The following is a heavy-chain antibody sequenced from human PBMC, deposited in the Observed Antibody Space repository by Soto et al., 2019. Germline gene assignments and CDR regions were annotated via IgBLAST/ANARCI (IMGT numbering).Heavy chain of an antibody. Sequence: PGESLKVSCEASGYMFPIYHISWVRNMPGKRLELLCKIDPSDSMTMYRPYSRARITISVGKSINTAYLEWGRIKESDTATYIPARHDSNGDLDFLGQGTQVT. D-gene: IGHD2-8*01. V-gene: IGHV5-10-1*01. J-gene: IGHJ4*02. CDR2: IDPSDSMT. CDR3: ARHDSNGDLDF. CDR1: GYMFPIYH.